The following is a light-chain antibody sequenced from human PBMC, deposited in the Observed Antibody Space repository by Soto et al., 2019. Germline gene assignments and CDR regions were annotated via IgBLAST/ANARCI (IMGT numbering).Light chain of an antibody. J-gene: IGKJ4*01. Sequence: DIQMTQSPSSVSASVGDRVTITCRASQGIRSWLAWYQQRPGKAPKLLISAASSLQSAVPSRFSGSGSGTDFTLTISSVQPDDFATYYCQQSDTFPATFGGGTKVEIK. CDR1: QGIRSW. V-gene: IGKV1D-12*01. CDR3: QQSDTFPAT. CDR2: AAS.